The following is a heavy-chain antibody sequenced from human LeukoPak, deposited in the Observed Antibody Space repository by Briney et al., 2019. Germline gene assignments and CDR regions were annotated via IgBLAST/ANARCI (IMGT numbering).Heavy chain of an antibody. CDR3: AKEPGTTGYYYYYMDV. D-gene: IGHD1-7*01. J-gene: IGHJ6*03. CDR2: ISGSGGST. V-gene: IGHV3-23*01. CDR1: GFTFSSYA. Sequence: GGSLRLSCAASGFTFSSYAMSWVRQAPGKGLEWVSAISGSGGSTYYADSVKGRFTISRDNSKNTLYLQMNSLRAEDTAVYYCAKEPGTTGYYYYYMDVWGKGITVTVSS.